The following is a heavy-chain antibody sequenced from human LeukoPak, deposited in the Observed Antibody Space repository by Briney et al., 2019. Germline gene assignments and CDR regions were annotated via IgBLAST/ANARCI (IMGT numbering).Heavy chain of an antibody. V-gene: IGHV4-59*01. CDR1: GGSFSSYW. Sequence: SETLSLTCTVSGGSFSSYWWSWIRQPPGKGLEWIGYISYTGSTNYSPSLKSRVAISVDASKNQFSLKLSSVTAADTAVYYCARDRSSSPDYFDYWSQGTLVTVSS. CDR3: ARDRSSSPDYFDY. D-gene: IGHD2-2*01. J-gene: IGHJ4*02. CDR2: ISYTGST.